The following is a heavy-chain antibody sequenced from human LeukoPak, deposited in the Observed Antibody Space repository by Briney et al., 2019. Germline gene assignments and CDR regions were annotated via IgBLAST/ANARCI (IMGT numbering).Heavy chain of an antibody. CDR2: ISSSSSYI. D-gene: IGHD6-13*01. CDR1: GFTFSSYS. V-gene: IGHV3-21*01. Sequence: GGSLRLSCAASGFTFSSYSMNWVRRAPGKGLEWVSSISSSSSYIYYADSVKGRFTISRDNAKNSLYLQVNSLRAEDTAVYYCARDLPIANKNFDYWGQGTLVTVSS. CDR3: ARDLPIANKNFDY. J-gene: IGHJ4*02.